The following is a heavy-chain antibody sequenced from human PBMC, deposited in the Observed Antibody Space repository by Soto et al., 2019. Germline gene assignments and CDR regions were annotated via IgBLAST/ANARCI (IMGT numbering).Heavy chain of an antibody. CDR3: AKDYYDSSGLNDY. J-gene: IGHJ4*02. Sequence: GGSLRLSCAASGFTFSSYAMSWVRQSPGKGLEWVSAISGSGGSTYYADSVKGRFTISRDNSKNTLYLQMNSLRAEGTAVYYCAKDYYDSSGLNDYWGQGTLVTVSS. D-gene: IGHD3-22*01. CDR2: ISGSGGST. V-gene: IGHV3-23*01. CDR1: GFTFSSYA.